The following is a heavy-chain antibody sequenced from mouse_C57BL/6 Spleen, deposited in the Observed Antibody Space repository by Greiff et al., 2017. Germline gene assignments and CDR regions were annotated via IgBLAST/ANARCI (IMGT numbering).Heavy chain of an antibody. Sequence: DVQLQESGTVLARPGASVKMSCKTSGYTFTSYWMHWVKQRPGQGLEWIGAIYPGNSDTSYNQKFKGKAKLTAVTSASTAYMELSSLTNEDSAVYYCTRSPHYYGSSYDYFDYWGQGTTLTVSS. CDR1: GYTFTSYW. CDR2: IYPGNSDT. D-gene: IGHD1-1*01. J-gene: IGHJ2*01. CDR3: TRSPHYYGSSYDYFDY. V-gene: IGHV1-5*01.